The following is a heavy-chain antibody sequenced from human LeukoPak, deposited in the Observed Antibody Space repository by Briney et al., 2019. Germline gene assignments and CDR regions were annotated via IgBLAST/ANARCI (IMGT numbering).Heavy chain of an antibody. J-gene: IGHJ4*02. CDR3: ARGPSPGRGYSSSSKPTDY. D-gene: IGHD6-13*01. CDR2: FDPEDGET. CDR1: GYTLTELS. V-gene: IGHV1-24*01. Sequence: ASVKVSCKVSGYTLTELSMHWVRQAPGKGLEWMGGFDPEDGETIYAQKLQGRVTMTTDTSTSTAYMELRSLRSDDTAVYYCARGPSPGRGYSSSSKPTDYWGQGTLVTVSS.